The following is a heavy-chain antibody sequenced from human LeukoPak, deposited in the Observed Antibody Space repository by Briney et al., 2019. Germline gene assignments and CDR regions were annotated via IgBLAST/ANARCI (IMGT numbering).Heavy chain of an antibody. CDR1: GYTFTGYY. Sequence: GASVKVSCKASGYTFTGYYMHWVRQAPGQGLEWMGWINPNSGGTNYAQKFQGRVTMTRDTSISTAYMELSRLRSDDTAVYYCARGTYYYDSSGYMDYFDYWGQGTLVTVSS. J-gene: IGHJ4*02. D-gene: IGHD3-22*01. CDR2: INPNSGGT. CDR3: ARGTYYYDSSGYMDYFDY. V-gene: IGHV1-2*02.